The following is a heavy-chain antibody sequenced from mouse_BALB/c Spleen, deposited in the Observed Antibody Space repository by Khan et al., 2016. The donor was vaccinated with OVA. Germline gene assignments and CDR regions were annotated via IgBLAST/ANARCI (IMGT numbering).Heavy chain of an antibody. CDR3: ARQNYYGDALDY. D-gene: IGHD1-2*01. J-gene: IGHJ4*01. V-gene: IGHV3-2*02. CDR2: ISYSGST. Sequence: EVQLQESGPGLVKPSQSLSLTCTVTGYSITSNYAWSWIRQFPGNKLEWMGYISYSGSTNYNPPLKSRISVTRDTSENQFFLQLNSVTTEDTATYYCARQNYYGDALDYWGQGTSVTVSS. CDR1: GYSITSNYA.